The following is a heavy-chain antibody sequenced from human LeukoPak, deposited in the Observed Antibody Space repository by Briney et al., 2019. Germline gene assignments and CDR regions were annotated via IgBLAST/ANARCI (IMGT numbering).Heavy chain of an antibody. Sequence: GESLKISCKGSGYSFTSYWIGWVRQMPGKGLEWMGIIYSGDSDTRYSPSFQGRVTISADKSISTAHLQWSSLKASDTAMYYCARRMGATTNNWFDPWGQGTLVTVSS. J-gene: IGHJ5*02. CDR1: GYSFTSYW. CDR2: IYSGDSDT. D-gene: IGHD5-12*01. CDR3: ARRMGATTNNWFDP. V-gene: IGHV5-51*01.